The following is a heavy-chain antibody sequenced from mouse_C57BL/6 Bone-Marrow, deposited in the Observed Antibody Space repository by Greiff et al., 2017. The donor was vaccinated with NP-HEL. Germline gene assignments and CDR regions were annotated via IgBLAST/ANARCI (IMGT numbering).Heavy chain of an antibody. Sequence: EVQLQESGGGLVQPGGSLKLSCAASGFTFSDYYMYWVRQTPEKRLEWVAYISNGGGSTYYPDTVKGRFTISRDNAKNTLYLQMSRLKSEDTAMYYCARRGGYYAMDYWGQGTSVTVSS. CDR1: GFTFSDYY. V-gene: IGHV5-12*01. CDR3: ARRGGYYAMDY. J-gene: IGHJ4*01. CDR2: ISNGGGST.